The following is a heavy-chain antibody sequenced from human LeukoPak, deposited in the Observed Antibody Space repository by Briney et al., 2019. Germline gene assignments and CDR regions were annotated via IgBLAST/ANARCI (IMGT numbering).Heavy chain of an antibody. J-gene: IGHJ4*02. CDR2: INAGNGDA. Sequence: ASVKVSCRASGYTFTSYAMHWVRQAPGQRLEWMGWINAGNGDAKYSQKFQGRVTITRDTSASTGYMELSSLRSEDTAVYYCGRDVRGMTTAYFDSWGQGTLVTVSS. CDR3: GRDVRGMTTAYFDS. D-gene: IGHD4-11*01. CDR1: GYTFTSYA. V-gene: IGHV1-3*01.